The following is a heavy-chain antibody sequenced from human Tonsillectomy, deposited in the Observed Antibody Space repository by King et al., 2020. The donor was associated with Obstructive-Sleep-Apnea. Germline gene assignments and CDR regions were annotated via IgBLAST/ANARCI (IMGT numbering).Heavy chain of an antibody. CDR2: IYYSGRT. CDR1: GGSISSGDYY. V-gene: IGHV4-30-4*01. Sequence: VQLQESGPGLVKTSQTLSLTCTVSGGSISSGDYYLSWIRQPPGKGLEWIGYIYYSGRTNYNPSLKSRVTISVDTAKNQFSLKLRSVTAADTAVYYCARDWNWGQGTLVTVSS. J-gene: IGHJ4*02. CDR3: ARDWN. D-gene: IGHD3-3*01.